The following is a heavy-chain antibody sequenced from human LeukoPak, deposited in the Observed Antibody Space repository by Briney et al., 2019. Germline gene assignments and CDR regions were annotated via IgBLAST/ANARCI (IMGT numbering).Heavy chain of an antibody. CDR1: GFTFSSYA. CDR2: ISGSSGST. CDR3: AKSGLIQLGTHRYCSGGSCYKHFDY. D-gene: IGHD2-15*01. J-gene: IGHJ4*02. V-gene: IGHV3-23*01. Sequence: GGSLRLSCAASGFTFSSYAMSWVRQAPGKGLEWVSAISGSSGSTYYADSVKGRFTISRDNSKNTLYLQMNSLRAEDTAVYYCAKSGLIQLGTHRYCSGGSCYKHFDYWGQGTLVTVSS.